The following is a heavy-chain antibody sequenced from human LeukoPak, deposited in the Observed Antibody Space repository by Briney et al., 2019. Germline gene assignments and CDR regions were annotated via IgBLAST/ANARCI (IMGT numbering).Heavy chain of an antibody. V-gene: IGHV4-4*07. CDR1: GGSISSYY. CDR3: AASPRPKYDSSGYYLF. J-gene: IGHJ4*02. CDR2: IYTSGST. D-gene: IGHD3-22*01. Sequence: PSETLSLTCTVSGGSISSYYWSWIRQPAGKGLEWIGRIYTSGSTNYNPSLKSRVTMSVDTSKNQFSLKLSSVTAADTAVYYCAASPRPKYDSSGYYLFWGQGTLVTVSS.